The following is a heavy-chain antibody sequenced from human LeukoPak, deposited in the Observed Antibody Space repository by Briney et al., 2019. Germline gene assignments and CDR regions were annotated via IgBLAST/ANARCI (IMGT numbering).Heavy chain of an antibody. CDR1: GFTSSNAW. V-gene: IGHV3-15*01. CDR2: IKSKADGVTT. CDR3: TTEQLAYCGGNCSSFYYYYYYMDV. Sequence: PGGSLRLSCAASGFTSSNAWMSWVRQAPGKGLEWVGRIKSKADGVTTDYAAPVKGRFTISRDDSKNTLYLQMNSLKTEDTAVYYCTTEQLAYCGGNCSSFYYYYYYMDVWGKGTTVSVSS. D-gene: IGHD2-21*02. J-gene: IGHJ6*03.